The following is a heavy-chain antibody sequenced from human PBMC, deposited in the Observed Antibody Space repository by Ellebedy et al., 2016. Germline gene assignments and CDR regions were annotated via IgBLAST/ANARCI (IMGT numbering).Heavy chain of an antibody. V-gene: IGHV4-59*01. CDR1: GGSISSYY. CDR3: ARWDSNYGWFDP. J-gene: IGHJ5*02. Sequence: SETLSLXCTVSGGSISSYYWSWIRQPPGKGLEWIGYIYYSGSTNYNPSLKSRVTISVDTSKNQFSLKLSSVTAADTAVYYCARWDSNYGWFDPWGQGTLVTVSS. D-gene: IGHD4-11*01. CDR2: IYYSGST.